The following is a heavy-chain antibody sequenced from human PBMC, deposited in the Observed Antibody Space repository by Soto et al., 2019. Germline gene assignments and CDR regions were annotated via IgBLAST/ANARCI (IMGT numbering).Heavy chain of an antibody. D-gene: IGHD6-13*01. CDR3: ARGKRGSSWYRGEEKYYYYGMDV. V-gene: IGHV4-34*01. CDR1: GESFNGYY. Sequence: SETLSLTCTAYGESFNGYYWSWIRQPPGKGLEWIGEIHHSGSTNYNPSLKSRFTFSIDTSTRQFSLKVRSVTAADTAVYYCARGKRGSSWYRGEEKYYYYGMDVWGQGTPVTVSS. J-gene: IGHJ6*02. CDR2: IHHSGST.